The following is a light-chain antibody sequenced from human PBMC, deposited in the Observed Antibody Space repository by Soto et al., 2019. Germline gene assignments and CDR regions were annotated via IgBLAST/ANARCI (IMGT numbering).Light chain of an antibody. V-gene: IGLV3-25*03. CDR2: KDS. Sequence: SYELTQPPSVSVSPDQTPRITCSGDALPKQYAYWYQQKPGQAPVLVIYKDSERPSGIPERFSGSSSGTTVTLTISGVQAEDEADYYCQSADSSVVFGGGTKVTVL. CDR1: ALPKQY. J-gene: IGLJ2*01. CDR3: QSADSSVV.